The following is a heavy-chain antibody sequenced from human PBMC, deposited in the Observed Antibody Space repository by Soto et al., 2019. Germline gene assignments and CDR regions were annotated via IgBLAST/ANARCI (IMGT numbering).Heavy chain of an antibody. Sequence: GESLKISCQASGYSFSTYWIGWVRHMPGKGLEWVGIIYLGDSDTIYSPSFQGQVTISADQSSSTAYLQWSSLKASDTAMYYCARGLRGDILTGSFDYWGQGTLVTVSS. CDR1: GYSFSTYW. CDR3: ARGLRGDILTGSFDY. CDR2: IYLGDSDT. J-gene: IGHJ4*02. D-gene: IGHD3-9*01. V-gene: IGHV5-51*01.